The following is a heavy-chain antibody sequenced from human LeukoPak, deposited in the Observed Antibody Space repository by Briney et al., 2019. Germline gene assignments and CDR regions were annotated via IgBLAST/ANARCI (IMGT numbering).Heavy chain of an antibody. CDR1: GGSISSCY. D-gene: IGHD3-22*01. CDR2: IYYSGST. Sequence: SETLSLTCTVSGGSISSCYWSWIRQPPGKGLEWIGYIYYSGSTNYNPSLKSRVTISVDTSKNQFSLKLSSVTAADTAVYYCARVGRVTMIVVVKPNWYFDLWGRGTLVTVSS. J-gene: IGHJ2*01. V-gene: IGHV4-59*01. CDR3: ARVGRVTMIVVVKPNWYFDL.